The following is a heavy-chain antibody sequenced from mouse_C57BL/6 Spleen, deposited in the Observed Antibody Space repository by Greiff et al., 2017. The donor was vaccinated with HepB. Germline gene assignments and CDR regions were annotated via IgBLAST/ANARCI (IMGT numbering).Heavy chain of an antibody. CDR3: AFYDYDVFAY. CDR1: GYTFTDYY. Sequence: VQLQQSGPVLVKPGASVKMSCKASGYTFTDYYMNWVKQSHGKSLEWIGVINPYNGGTSYNQKFKGKATLTVDKSSSTAYMELNSLTSEDSAVYYCAFYDYDVFAYWGQGTLVTVSA. D-gene: IGHD2-4*01. J-gene: IGHJ3*01. V-gene: IGHV1-19*01. CDR2: INPYNGGT.